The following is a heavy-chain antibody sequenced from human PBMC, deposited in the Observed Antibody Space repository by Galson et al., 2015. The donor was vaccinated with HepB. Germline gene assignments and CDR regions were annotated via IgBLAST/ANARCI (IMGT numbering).Heavy chain of an antibody. CDR3: ARDGGGVPHVLPHGYYGMDV. CDR1: GFTFSSYA. V-gene: IGHV3-30*04. D-gene: IGHD3-10*01. Sequence: SLRLSCAASGFTFSSYAMHWVRQAPGKGLEWVAVISYDGSNKYYADSVKGRFTISRDNSKNTLYLQMNSLRAEDTAVYYCARDGGGVPHVLPHGYYGMDVWGQGTTVTVSS. J-gene: IGHJ6*02. CDR2: ISYDGSNK.